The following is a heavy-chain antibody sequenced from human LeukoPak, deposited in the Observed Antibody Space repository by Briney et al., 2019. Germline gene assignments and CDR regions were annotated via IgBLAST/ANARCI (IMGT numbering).Heavy chain of an antibody. CDR3: ERGNSICYDSSGYSDH. CDR1: GYTFTSYD. V-gene: IGHV1-8*01. CDR2: KNTKRGNT. Sequence: AAVKDSCQASGYTFTSYDINGVRQATGRGLEWVGCKNTKRGNTGYAQKFRGRVTMTRNTSISTAYMELSSLKSEDTAVYSCERGNSICYDSSGYSDHWGQGTLVTVSS. J-gene: IGHJ4*02. D-gene: IGHD3-22*01.